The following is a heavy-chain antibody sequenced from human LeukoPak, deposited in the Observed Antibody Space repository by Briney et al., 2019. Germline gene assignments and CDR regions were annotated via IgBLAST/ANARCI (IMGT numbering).Heavy chain of an antibody. CDR3: ARESLAGTWPSDY. CDR2: IVPIFGKS. D-gene: IGHD6-19*01. V-gene: IGHV1-69*13. CDR1: GGTFTTFA. Sequence: SVKVSCKASGGTFTTFAISWMRQAPGQGLQWMGAIVPIFGKSHYAQKLQGRLTITADESTNTAFMELARLTADDTAVYYCARESLAGTWPSDYWGQGTLVTVPS. J-gene: IGHJ4*02.